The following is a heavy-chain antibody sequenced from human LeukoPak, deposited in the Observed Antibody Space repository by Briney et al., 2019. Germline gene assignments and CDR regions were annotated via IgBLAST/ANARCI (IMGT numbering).Heavy chain of an antibody. CDR3: ARRAGYQLLTETYYYYGMDV. CDR1: GYTFTSYG. D-gene: IGHD2-2*01. J-gene: IGHJ6*02. Sequence: ASVKVSCKASGYTFTSYGISWVRQAPGQGLEWMGWISAYNGNTNHAQKLQGRVTMTTDTSTSIAYMELRSLRSDDTAVYYCARRAGYQLLTETYYYYGMDVWGQGTTVTVSS. V-gene: IGHV1-18*01. CDR2: ISAYNGNT.